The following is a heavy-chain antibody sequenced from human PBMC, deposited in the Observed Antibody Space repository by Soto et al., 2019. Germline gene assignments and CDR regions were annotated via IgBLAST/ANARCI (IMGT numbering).Heavy chain of an antibody. CDR3: ARGVLRYFDWPLDY. Sequence: GGSWRLSCAASGFTFSSYWMSWVRQAPGKGLEWVANIKQDGSEKYYVDSVKGRFTISRDNAKNSLYLQMNSLRAEDTAVYYCARGVLRYFDWPLDYWGQGTLVTVSS. CDR2: IKQDGSEK. D-gene: IGHD3-9*01. CDR1: GFTFSSYW. J-gene: IGHJ4*02. V-gene: IGHV3-7*01.